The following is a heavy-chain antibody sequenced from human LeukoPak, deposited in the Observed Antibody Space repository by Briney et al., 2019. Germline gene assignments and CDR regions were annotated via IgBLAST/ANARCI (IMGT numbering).Heavy chain of an antibody. J-gene: IGHJ3*02. CDR3: ARQPIGYCSSTSCYPVAFDI. CDR2: THYRSKWYN. V-gene: IGHV6-1*01. Sequence: SQTLSLTCAISGDSVSSNSAAWNWIRQSPSRGLEWLGRTHYRSKWYNDYAVSVKSRITINPDTSKNRFSLQLSSVTPEDTAVYYCARQPIGYCSSTSCYPVAFDIWAKGQWSPSLQ. D-gene: IGHD2-2*01. CDR1: GDSVSSNSAA.